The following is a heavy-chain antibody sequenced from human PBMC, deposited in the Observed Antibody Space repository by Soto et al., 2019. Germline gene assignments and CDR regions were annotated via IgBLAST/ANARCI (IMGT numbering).Heavy chain of an antibody. V-gene: IGHV6-1*01. J-gene: IGHJ6*02. D-gene: IGHD6-13*01. Sequence: PSQTLSLTCAISGDSVSSNSAAWNWIRQSPSRGLEWLGRTYYRSKWYNDYAVSVKSRITINPDTSKNQFSLQLNSVTPEDTAVYYCARGDSSSRSTPYGMDVWGQGTTVTVSS. CDR1: GDSVSSNSAA. CDR3: ARGDSSSRSTPYGMDV. CDR2: TYYRSKWYN.